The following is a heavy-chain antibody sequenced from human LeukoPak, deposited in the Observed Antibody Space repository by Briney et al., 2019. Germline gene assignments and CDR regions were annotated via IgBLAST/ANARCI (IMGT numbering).Heavy chain of an antibody. V-gene: IGHV1-69*05. CDR1: GGTFSSYA. J-gene: IGHJ4*02. D-gene: IGHD6-6*01. Sequence: ASVKVSCKASGGTFSSYAISWVRQAPGQGLEWMGGIIPIFGTANYAQKFQGRVTITTDESTSTAYMELSSLRSEDTAVYYCARENLLMGNLPLRVIGAARREPLTPAPEELYASKGFDYWGQGTLVTVSS. CDR3: ARENLLMGNLPLRVIGAARREPLTPAPEELYASKGFDY. CDR2: IIPIFGTA.